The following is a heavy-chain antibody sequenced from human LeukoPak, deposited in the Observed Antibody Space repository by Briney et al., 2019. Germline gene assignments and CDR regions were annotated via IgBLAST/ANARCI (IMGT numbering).Heavy chain of an antibody. CDR1: GGSFSGYY. CDR3: ARDGGRGSWLEVYYYYYYYMDV. D-gene: IGHD5-12*01. CDR2: INHSGST. J-gene: IGHJ6*03. Sequence: KPSETLSLTCAVYGGSFSGYYWSWIRQPPGKGLEWIGEINHSGSTYYNPSLKSRVTISVDTSKNQFSLKLSSVTAADTAVYYCARDGGRGSWLEVYYYYYYYMDVWGKGTTVTISS. V-gene: IGHV4-34*01.